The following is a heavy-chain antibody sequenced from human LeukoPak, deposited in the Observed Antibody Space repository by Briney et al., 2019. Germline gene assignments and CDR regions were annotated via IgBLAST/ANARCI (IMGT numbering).Heavy chain of an antibody. J-gene: IGHJ6*03. V-gene: IGHV1-2*02. CDR3: ARGPGYYHGSGSAMDV. D-gene: IGHD3-22*01. CDR1: GYTFTGYY. Sequence: ASVKVSCEASGYTFTGYYMHWVRQAPGQGLEWMGWINPHSGDTKYAQNFHGRVTMTRDTSINTAYMDLSRLKSDDTAVYYCARGPGYYHGSGSAMDVWGKGTTVTVSS. CDR2: INPHSGDT.